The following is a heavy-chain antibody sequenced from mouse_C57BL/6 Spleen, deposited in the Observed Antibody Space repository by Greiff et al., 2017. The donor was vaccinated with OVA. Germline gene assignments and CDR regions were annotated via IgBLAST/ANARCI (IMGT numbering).Heavy chain of an antibody. CDR2: IHPNSGST. CDR3: ARSGSNYFDY. CDR1: GYTFTSYW. D-gene: IGHD1-1*01. V-gene: IGHV1-64*01. J-gene: IGHJ2*01. Sequence: QVQLQQPGAELVKPGASVKLSCKASGYTFTSYWMHWVKQRPGQGLEWIGMIHPNSGSTNYNEKFKIKATLTVDKSSSTAYMQLSSLTSEDSAVYYCARSGSNYFDYWGQGTTLTVSS.